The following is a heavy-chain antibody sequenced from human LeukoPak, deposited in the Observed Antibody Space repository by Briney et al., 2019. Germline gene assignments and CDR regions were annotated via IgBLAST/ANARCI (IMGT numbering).Heavy chain of an antibody. V-gene: IGHV1-2*02. J-gene: IGHJ4*02. CDR3: ARDHDYGPDY. Sequence: ASVKVSCKTSGYSFTVHHLHWLRQAPGQGLEWMGWIKPDSGATTFAQNFQGRVTMTSDTSINTAYMELSSLTSDDTAMYYCARDHDYGPDYWGQGTLVTVSA. CDR1: GYSFTVHH. D-gene: IGHD4/OR15-4a*01. CDR2: IKPDSGAT.